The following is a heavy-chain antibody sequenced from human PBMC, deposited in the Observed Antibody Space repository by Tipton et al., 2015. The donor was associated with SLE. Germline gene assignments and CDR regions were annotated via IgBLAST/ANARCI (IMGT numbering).Heavy chain of an antibody. CDR3: ARDSYGFDY. Sequence: SLRLSCAASGFTFSSYSMNWVRQAPGKGLEWVSSISSSSSYIYYADSVKGRFTISRDNAENTVYLEMKDPRPGDTAVYYCARDSYGFDYWGRGSRVTVTS. CDR2: ISSSSSYI. D-gene: IGHD5-18*01. J-gene: IGHJ4*02. V-gene: IGHV3-21*04. CDR1: GFTFSSYS.